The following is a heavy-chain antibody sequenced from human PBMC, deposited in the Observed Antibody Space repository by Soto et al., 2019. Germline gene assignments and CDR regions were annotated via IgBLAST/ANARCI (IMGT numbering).Heavy chain of an antibody. D-gene: IGHD2-21*01. CDR1: GHTFTNYD. CDR2: MNINSGNT. J-gene: IGHJ6*04. Sequence: AASVKVSCKASGHTFTNYDINWVRQATGQGLEWMGWMNINSGNTGYPQKFQGRVTMTRNTSISTAYMELSSLRSEDTAVYFCARGPYCGAFSCPSFLDVWGKGTTVTVSS. CDR3: ARGPYCGAFSCPSFLDV. V-gene: IGHV1-8*01.